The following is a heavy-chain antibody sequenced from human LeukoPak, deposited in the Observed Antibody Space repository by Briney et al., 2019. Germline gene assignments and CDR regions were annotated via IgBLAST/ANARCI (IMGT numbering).Heavy chain of an antibody. CDR1: GFTFSSYE. J-gene: IGHJ4*02. CDR3: ARGYYGSGGYPDY. Sequence: GGSLRLSCAASGFTFSSYEMNWVRQAPGKGLEWLSYMSGSGSTMYYADSVKGRFTVSRDSAKNSLYLQMNSLRAEDTAVYYCARGYYGSGGYPDYWGQGTLVIVSS. D-gene: IGHD3-22*01. V-gene: IGHV3-48*03. CDR2: MSGSGSTM.